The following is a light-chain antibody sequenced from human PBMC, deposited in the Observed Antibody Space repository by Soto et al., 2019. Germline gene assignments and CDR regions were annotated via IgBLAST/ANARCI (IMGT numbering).Light chain of an antibody. J-gene: IGLJ1*01. CDR1: ISDVGGYNY. V-gene: IGLV2-14*03. CDR3: SSYTSSSFYV. CDR2: DVS. Sequence: QSVLTQPASVSGSPGQSITISCTGTISDVGGYNYVSWYQQHPGKAPKLMIYDVSNRPSGVSNRFSGSKSGNTASLTISGLQAEDEADYYCSSYTSSSFYVFGTGTKVTVL.